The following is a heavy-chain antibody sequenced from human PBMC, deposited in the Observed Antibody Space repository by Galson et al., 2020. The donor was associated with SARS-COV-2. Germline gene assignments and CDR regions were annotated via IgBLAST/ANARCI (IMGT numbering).Heavy chain of an antibody. CDR2: IYYSVKT. CDR1: GASIRSSNYY. D-gene: IGHD4-4*01. CDR3: ARGVTTPLNKWFDP. Sequence: ASETLSLTCTVSGASIRSSNYYWSWIRQHPGKGLEWIGYIYYSVKTSYNPSLKSRVTISVDTSKNKFSLNLSSVTVADTAVYYCARGVTTPLNKWFDPWGQGTLVTVSS. J-gene: IGHJ5*02. V-gene: IGHV4-31*03.